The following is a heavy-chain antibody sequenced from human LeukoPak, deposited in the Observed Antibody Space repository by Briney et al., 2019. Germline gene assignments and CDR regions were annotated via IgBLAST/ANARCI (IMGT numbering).Heavy chain of an antibody. D-gene: IGHD3-10*01. CDR3: AARENYGSGSYDYMDV. CDR1: GFTFSSYA. Sequence: GGSLRLSCAASGFTFSSYAMSWVRQAPGKGLEWVSAISGSGGSTDYADSVKGRFTISRDNSKNTMYLQMNSLRAEDTAVYYCAARENYGSGSYDYMDVWGKGTTVTISS. J-gene: IGHJ6*03. V-gene: IGHV3-23*01. CDR2: ISGSGGST.